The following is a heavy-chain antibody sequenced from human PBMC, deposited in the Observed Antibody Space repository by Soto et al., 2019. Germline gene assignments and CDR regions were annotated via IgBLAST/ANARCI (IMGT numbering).Heavy chain of an antibody. CDR1: GGSISSYY. D-gene: IGHD1-1*01. J-gene: IGHJ6*02. Sequence: SETLSLTCTVSGGSISSYYWSWIRQPPGKGLEWIGYIYYSGSTNYNHSLKSRVTISVDTSKNQFSLKLSSVTAADTAVYYCASPRVTGTISYYYYYGMDVWGQGTTVTVSS. CDR3: ASPRVTGTISYYYYYGMDV. CDR2: IYYSGST. V-gene: IGHV4-59*01.